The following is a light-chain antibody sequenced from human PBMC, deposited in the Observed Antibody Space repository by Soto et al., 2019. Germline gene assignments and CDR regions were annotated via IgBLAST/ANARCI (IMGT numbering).Light chain of an antibody. V-gene: IGKV3-20*01. CDR3: QQYGSSPLT. Sequence: EIVLTQSPGTLSLSPGERATLSCRASQSVSSSYLAWYQQKPGQAPRLLIYGASTRATGIPDRFSGSGSGTDFTFPISRLESEDFAVYFCQQYGSSPLTFGGGTKVEIK. CDR2: GAS. J-gene: IGKJ4*01. CDR1: QSVSSSY.